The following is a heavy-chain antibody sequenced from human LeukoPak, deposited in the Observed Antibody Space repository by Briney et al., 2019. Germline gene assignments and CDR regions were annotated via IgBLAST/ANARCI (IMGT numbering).Heavy chain of an antibody. CDR1: GGSISSSNW. J-gene: IGHJ5*02. Sequence: SGTLSLTCAVSGGSISSSNWWSWVRQPPGKGLEWIGEIYHSGSTNYNPSLKSRVTISVDKSKNQFSLKLSSVTAADTAVYYCARHIPTLSSSPPNWFDPWGQGTLVTVSS. CDR3: ARHIPTLSSSPPNWFDP. D-gene: IGHD6-13*01. V-gene: IGHV4-4*02. CDR2: IYHSGST.